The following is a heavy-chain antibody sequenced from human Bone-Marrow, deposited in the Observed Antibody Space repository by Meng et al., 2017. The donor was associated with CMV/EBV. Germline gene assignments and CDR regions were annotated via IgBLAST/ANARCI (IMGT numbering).Heavy chain of an antibody. CDR3: ATHWIIRRYCSSTSCYTGNVVDY. V-gene: IGHV1-46*01. CDR2: INPSGGST. Sequence: ASVKVSCKASGYTFTSYYMHWVRQAPGQGLEWMGIINPSGGSTSYAQKFQGRVTMTRDTSTSTVYMELSSLRSEDTAVYYCATHWIIRRYCSSTSCYTGNVVDYWGQGTLVTVSS. J-gene: IGHJ4*02. CDR1: GYTFTSYY. D-gene: IGHD2-2*02.